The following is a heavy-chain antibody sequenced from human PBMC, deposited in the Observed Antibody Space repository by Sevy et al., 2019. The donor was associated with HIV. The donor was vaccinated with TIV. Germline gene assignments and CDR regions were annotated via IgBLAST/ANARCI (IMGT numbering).Heavy chain of an antibody. CDR1: GYTFTDTGYY. V-gene: IGHV1-2*02. Sequence: ASVKVSCKASGYTFTDTGYYVHWVRQAPGQGLEWMGWINPKSGATNYAQKFQGRVTMTRDTSVSTANMELSRLRCDDTAVYYSARESYDFWTGPVDYDYGMDVWGQGTTVTVSS. D-gene: IGHD3-3*01. CDR3: ARESYDFWTGPVDYDYGMDV. CDR2: INPKSGAT. J-gene: IGHJ6*02.